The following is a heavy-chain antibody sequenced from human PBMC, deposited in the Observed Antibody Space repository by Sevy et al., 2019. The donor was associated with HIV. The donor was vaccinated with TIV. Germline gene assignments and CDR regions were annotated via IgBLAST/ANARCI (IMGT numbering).Heavy chain of an antibody. Sequence: ASVKVSCKASGYTFTGYYMHWVRQAPGQGLEWMGRINPNSGGTNYAQKFQGRVTMTRDTSISTAYMELSRLRSDDTAVYYCARKEVVVVVVASFYGMDVWGQGTTVTVSS. CDR1: GYTFTGYY. CDR2: INPNSGGT. J-gene: IGHJ6*02. V-gene: IGHV1-2*06. CDR3: ARKEVVVVVVASFYGMDV. D-gene: IGHD2-15*01.